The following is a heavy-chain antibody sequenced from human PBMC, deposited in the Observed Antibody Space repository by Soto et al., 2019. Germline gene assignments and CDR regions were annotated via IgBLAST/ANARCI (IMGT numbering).Heavy chain of an antibody. CDR3: AGEQWLGGFHFDY. J-gene: IGHJ4*02. D-gene: IGHD6-19*01. CDR2: INAGNGDT. V-gene: IGHV1-3*01. CDR1: GYTFTNYA. Sequence: ASVKVSCKASGYTFTNYAVHWVLQAPGQRLEWMGWINAGNGDTKSSQKFQDRVTITRDTFASTAYMELSSLRSEDTAVYYCAGEQWLGGFHFDYWGQGTLVTVSS.